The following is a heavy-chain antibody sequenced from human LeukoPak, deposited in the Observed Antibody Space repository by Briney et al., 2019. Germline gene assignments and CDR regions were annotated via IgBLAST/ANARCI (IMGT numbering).Heavy chain of an antibody. V-gene: IGHV3-15*01. CDR1: GFTFSSYA. J-gene: IGHJ4*02. CDR3: TTDSIAVAGTFDY. CDR2: IKSKTDGGTT. D-gene: IGHD6-19*01. Sequence: GGSLRLSCAASGFTFSSYAMSWVRQAPGKGLEWVGRIKSKTDGGTTDYAAPVKGRFTISRDDSKNTLYLQMNSLKTEDTAVYYCTTDSIAVAGTFDYWGQGTLVTVSS.